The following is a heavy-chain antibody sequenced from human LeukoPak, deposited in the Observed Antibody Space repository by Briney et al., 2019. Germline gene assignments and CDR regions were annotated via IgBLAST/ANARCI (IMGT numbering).Heavy chain of an antibody. D-gene: IGHD3-9*01. Sequence: GGSLRLSCAASGFTFSSYGMHWVRQAPGKGLEWVAVISYDGSNKYYADSVKGRFTISRDNSKNTLYLQMNSLRAEDTAVYYCAKVYILTGYFDYWGQGTLVTVSS. CDR3: AKVYILTGYFDY. J-gene: IGHJ4*02. CDR2: ISYDGSNK. CDR1: GFTFSSYG. V-gene: IGHV3-30*18.